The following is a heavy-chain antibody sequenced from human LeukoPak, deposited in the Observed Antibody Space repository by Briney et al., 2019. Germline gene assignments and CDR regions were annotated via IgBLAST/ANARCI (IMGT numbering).Heavy chain of an antibody. CDR2: INPSGSYT. CDR1: GFTFTSHY. V-gene: IGHV1-46*01. J-gene: IGHJ5*02. D-gene: IGHD2-15*01. CDR3: ARDNSGGSTWWFDP. Sequence: ASVKVSCKASGFTFTSHYMHWVRQAPGQGREWMGIINPSGSYTSYAQKFQGRVTMTRDTSTSTVYMELSSLRSEDTAVYYCARDNSGGSTWWFDPWGQGTLVTVSS.